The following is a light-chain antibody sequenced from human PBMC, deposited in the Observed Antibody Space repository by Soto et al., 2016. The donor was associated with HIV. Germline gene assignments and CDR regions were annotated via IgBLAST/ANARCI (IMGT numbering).Light chain of an antibody. V-gene: IGKV1-39*01. CDR2: ATS. CDR3: QQSHSPPRT. Sequence: QMTQSPPSLSASVGDRVTITCRASQSISNYLNWSQQKPGKAPKVLISATSDLQSGVPSRFSGSRSGREFTLTISSLQPEDFATYYCQQSHSPPRTFGQGTKVEIK. J-gene: IGKJ1*01. CDR1: QSISNY.